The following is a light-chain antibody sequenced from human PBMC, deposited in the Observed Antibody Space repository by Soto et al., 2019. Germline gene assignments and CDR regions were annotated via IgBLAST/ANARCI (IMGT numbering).Light chain of an antibody. V-gene: IGKV3-15*01. Sequence: DIEMTHSPATLPVSPGERATLSSRASQSVSSNLAWYQQKPGQAPKLLIYGSSAWPTGVPARFSGSGSGTEFTLTITSLQSEDFAMYYCQQYGSSSWTFGQGTKVDIK. CDR3: QQYGSSSWT. CDR1: QSVSSN. CDR2: GSS. J-gene: IGKJ1*01.